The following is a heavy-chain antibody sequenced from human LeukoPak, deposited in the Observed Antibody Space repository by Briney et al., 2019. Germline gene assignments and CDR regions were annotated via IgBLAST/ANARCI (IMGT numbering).Heavy chain of an antibody. CDR3: ASPATGNKDGFDY. V-gene: IGHV4-34*01. CDR1: GGSSSGHY. Sequence: SETLSLTCAVYGGSSSGHYWTWIRQPPGKGLEWIGEINHLGSTDYNPSLKSRVTISVDTSKNHFSLKLRSVTAADTAGYYCASPATGNKDGFDYWGRGTLVTVSS. J-gene: IGHJ4*02. CDR2: INHLGST. D-gene: IGHD6-13*01.